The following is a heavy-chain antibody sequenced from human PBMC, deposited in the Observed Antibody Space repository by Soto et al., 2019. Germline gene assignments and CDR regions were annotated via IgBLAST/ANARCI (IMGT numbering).Heavy chain of an antibody. CDR1: GYTFTSYE. Sequence: QVQLVQSGAEVKKPRASVKVSCKASGYTFTSYEINWVRQATGQGLEWMGWMNPNSGNTGYAQKFQGRVTMTRNTSISTAYMELSRLRSEDTAVYYCARGQSGYSSGWSPNDYWGQGTLVTVSS. CDR3: ARGQSGYSSGWSPNDY. D-gene: IGHD6-19*01. J-gene: IGHJ4*02. V-gene: IGHV1-8*01. CDR2: MNPNSGNT.